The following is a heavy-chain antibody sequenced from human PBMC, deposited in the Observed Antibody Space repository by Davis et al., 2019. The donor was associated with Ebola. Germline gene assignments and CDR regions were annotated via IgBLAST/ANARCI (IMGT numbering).Heavy chain of an antibody. V-gene: IGHV4-38-2*01. CDR2: IYHSGST. CDR1: GYSISSGYY. J-gene: IGHJ4*02. CDR3: ARGGIAAAVYS. D-gene: IGHD6-13*01. Sequence: PSEPLSLTCAVSGYSISSGYYWGWIRQPPGKGLEWIGSIYHSGSTYYNPSLKSRVTISVDTSKNQFSLTLSSVTAADTAVFYCARGGIAAAVYSWGQGTLVTVSS.